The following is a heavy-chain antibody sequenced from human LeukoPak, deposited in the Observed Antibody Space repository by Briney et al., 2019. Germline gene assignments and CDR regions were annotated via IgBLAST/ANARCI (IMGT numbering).Heavy chain of an antibody. CDR3: AKGQWLAATSGSAFDI. CDR2: ISWNSGSI. CDR1: GFTFDDYA. Sequence: PGRSLRLSCAASGFTFDDYAMHWVRQAPGKGLEWVSGISWNSGSIGYADSVRGRFTISRDNAKNSLYLQMNSLRAEDTALYYCAKGQWLAATSGSAFDIWGQGTMVTVSS. J-gene: IGHJ3*02. V-gene: IGHV3-9*01. D-gene: IGHD6-19*01.